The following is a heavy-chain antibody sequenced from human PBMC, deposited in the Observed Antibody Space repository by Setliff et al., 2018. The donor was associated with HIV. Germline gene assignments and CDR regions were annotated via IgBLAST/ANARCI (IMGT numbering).Heavy chain of an antibody. J-gene: IGHJ3*02. Sequence: SETLSLTCTVSGGSISSASYCWSWIRQPAGKGLEWIGSFYETGYTYYNPILKSRVIISLDTSNNHFYLNLRSVTPADTTVYYGARESLNLGALSSNPDASNIWGQGTLVTVSS. D-gene: IGHD3-16*02. V-gene: IGHV4-39*07. CDR1: GGSISSASYC. CDR2: FYETGYT. CDR3: ARESLNLGALSSNPDASNI.